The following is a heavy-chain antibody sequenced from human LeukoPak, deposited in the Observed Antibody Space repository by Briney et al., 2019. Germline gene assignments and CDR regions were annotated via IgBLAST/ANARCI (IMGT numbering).Heavy chain of an antibody. Sequence: GGSLRLSCAASGFTFDDYAMNWVRQAPGKGLVWVSRINSDGSSTSYADSVKGRFTISRDNAKNTLYLQMNSLRAEDTAVYYCARVVTMVRAFDYWGQGTLVTVSS. J-gene: IGHJ4*02. CDR3: ARVVTMVRAFDY. CDR2: INSDGSST. CDR1: GFTFDDYA. D-gene: IGHD3-10*01. V-gene: IGHV3-74*01.